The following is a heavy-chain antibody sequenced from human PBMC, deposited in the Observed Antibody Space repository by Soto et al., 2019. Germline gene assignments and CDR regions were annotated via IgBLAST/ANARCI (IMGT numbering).Heavy chain of an antibody. CDR1: GGPIKTGDYY. CDR3: ARAGFSYGHLLF. V-gene: IGHV4-30-4*01. J-gene: IGHJ4*02. Sequence: KSSETLSLTCNVSGGPIKTGDYYWNWIRQPPGKGLEWIGYVFYSGATNYSPSLKSRAAISMDTSKNQFSLSLTPVTAADTAVYYCARAGFSYGHLLFWGQGIRVTVSS. D-gene: IGHD3-10*01. CDR2: VFYSGAT.